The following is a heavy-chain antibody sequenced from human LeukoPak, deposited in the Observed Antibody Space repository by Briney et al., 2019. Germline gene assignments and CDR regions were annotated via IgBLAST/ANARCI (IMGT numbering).Heavy chain of an antibody. D-gene: IGHD3-10*01. J-gene: IGHJ4*02. CDR3: ARVGGGDY. V-gene: IGHV3-23*01. Sequence: GGSLRLSCAASGFTFSSYAMSWVRQAPGKGREWVSAISGSGGSTYYADSVKGRFTISRDNAKNSLYLQMNSLRAEDTAVYYCARVGGGDYWGQGTLVTVSS. CDR1: GFTFSSYA. CDR2: ISGSGGST.